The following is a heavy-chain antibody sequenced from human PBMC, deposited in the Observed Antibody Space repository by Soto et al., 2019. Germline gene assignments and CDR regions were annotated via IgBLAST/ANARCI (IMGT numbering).Heavy chain of an antibody. CDR1: GGSISSYY. J-gene: IGHJ4*02. V-gene: IGHV4-59*01. D-gene: IGHD4-4*01. Sequence: SETLSLTYTVSGGSISSYYWSWIRQPPGKGLEWIGYIYYSGSTNYNPSLKSRVTISVDTSKNQFSLKLSSVTAADTAVYYCAGTTVTTYWLLFDYWGQGTLVTVSS. CDR2: IYYSGST. CDR3: AGTTVTTYWLLFDY.